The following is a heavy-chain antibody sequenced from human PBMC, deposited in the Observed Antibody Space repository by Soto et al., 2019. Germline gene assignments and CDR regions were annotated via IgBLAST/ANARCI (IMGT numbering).Heavy chain of an antibody. CDR2: IILIFGTA. V-gene: IGHV1-69*13. J-gene: IGHJ4*02. CDR3: AREHYDFWSGYSY. D-gene: IGHD3-3*01. CDR1: GGTFSSYA. Sequence: SVKVSCKASGGTFSSYAISWVRQAPGQGLEWMGGIILIFGTANYAQKFQGRVTITADESTSTAYMELSSLRSEDTAVYYCAREHYDFWSGYSYWGQGTLVTVSS.